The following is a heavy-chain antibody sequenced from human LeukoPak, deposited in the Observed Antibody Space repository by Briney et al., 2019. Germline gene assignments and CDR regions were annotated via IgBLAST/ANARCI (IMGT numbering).Heavy chain of an antibody. CDR3: ATTRGLRYSYGWLYFDY. CDR1: GGSFSGYY. D-gene: IGHD5-18*01. Sequence: PSETLSLTCAVYGGSFSGYYWSWVRQPPGKGLEWIGEINHSGSTNYNPSLKSRVTISVDTSKNQFSLKLSSVTAADTAVYYCATTRGLRYSYGWLYFDYWGQGTLVTVSS. J-gene: IGHJ4*02. CDR2: INHSGST. V-gene: IGHV4-34*01.